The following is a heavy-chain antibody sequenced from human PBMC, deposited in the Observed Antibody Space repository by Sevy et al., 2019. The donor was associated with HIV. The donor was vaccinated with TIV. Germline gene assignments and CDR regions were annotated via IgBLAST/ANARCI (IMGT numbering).Heavy chain of an antibody. D-gene: IGHD2-15*01. CDR2: TGGRGGAT. V-gene: IGHV3-23*01. Sequence: GGSLRLSCAASGFPFSSYAMNWVRQGPGKGLEWVSATGGRGGATYYADSVKGRFTISRDNSKDTLYLQMDRLRAEDTAVYYCAKDVVAVVGDAFDVWGQGTMVTVSS. CDR1: GFPFSSYA. CDR3: AKDVVAVVGDAFDV. J-gene: IGHJ3*01.